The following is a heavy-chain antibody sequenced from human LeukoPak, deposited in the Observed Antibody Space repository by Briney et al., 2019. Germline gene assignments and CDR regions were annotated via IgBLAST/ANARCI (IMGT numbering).Heavy chain of an antibody. CDR2: ISAYNGNT. D-gene: IGHD2-21*01. CDR3: ARGPMGEQFDY. Sequence: ASVKVSCKASGYTFTSFGISWVRQAPGQGLEWMGWISAYNGNTNYAQKLQGRVTMTTDTSTSTASMELRSLRSDDTAVYYWARGPMGEQFDYWGQGTLVTVSS. J-gene: IGHJ4*02. CDR1: GYTFTSFG. V-gene: IGHV1-18*01.